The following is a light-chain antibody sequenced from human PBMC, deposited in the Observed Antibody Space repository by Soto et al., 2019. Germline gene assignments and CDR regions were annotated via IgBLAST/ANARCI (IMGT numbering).Light chain of an antibody. CDR3: QKYNSAPWT. CDR2: AAS. Sequence: DIPMTQSPSSLSASVGDRVTITCRASQDINNYLAWYQQKPGKVPELIIYAASTLQSGVPSRFSGSGSETDFTLTITNLQPEDVATYYCQKYNSAPWTFGQGTKVEMK. J-gene: IGKJ1*01. CDR1: QDINNY. V-gene: IGKV1-27*01.